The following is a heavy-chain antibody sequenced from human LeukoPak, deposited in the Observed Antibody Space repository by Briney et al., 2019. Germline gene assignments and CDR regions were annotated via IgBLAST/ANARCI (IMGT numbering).Heavy chain of an antibody. CDR1: GYTFTSYY. J-gene: IGHJ4*02. Sequence: ASVKVSCKASGYTFTSYYMHWVRQAPGQGLEWMGIINPSGGTTTYAQKFQGRVTLTSDTSTSKVYMELSSLTSEATAVYYCARERGYCGARTCYHFEYRGQGTLVTVSS. CDR3: ARERGYCGARTCYHFEY. D-gene: IGHD2-15*01. V-gene: IGHV1-46*01. CDR2: INPSGGTT.